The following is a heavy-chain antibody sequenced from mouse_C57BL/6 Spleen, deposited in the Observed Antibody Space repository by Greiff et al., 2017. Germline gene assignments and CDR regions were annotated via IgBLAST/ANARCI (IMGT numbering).Heavy chain of an antibody. Sequence: QVQLKESGPGLVQPSQSLSITCTVSGFSLTSYGVHWVRQSPGKGLEWLGVIWRGGSTDYNAAFMSRLSITKDNSKSQVFFKMNSLQADDSAIYYCAKCYDYDGWYFDVWGTGTTVTVSS. D-gene: IGHD2-4*01. CDR2: IWRGGST. J-gene: IGHJ1*03. V-gene: IGHV2-5*01. CDR3: AKCYDYDGWYFDV. CDR1: GFSLTSYG.